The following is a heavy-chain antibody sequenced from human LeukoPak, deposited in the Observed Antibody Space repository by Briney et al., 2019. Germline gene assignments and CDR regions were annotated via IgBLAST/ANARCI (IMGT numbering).Heavy chain of an antibody. Sequence: SVKVPCKASGGTFSSYAISWVRQAPGQGLEWMGGIIPIFGTANYAQKFQGRVTITADESTSTAYMELSSLGSEDTAVYYCARDRYPYYYGSGFYYYYMDVWGKGTTVTISS. CDR1: GGTFSSYA. J-gene: IGHJ6*03. V-gene: IGHV1-69*13. D-gene: IGHD3-10*01. CDR2: IIPIFGTA. CDR3: ARDRYPYYYGSGFYYYYMDV.